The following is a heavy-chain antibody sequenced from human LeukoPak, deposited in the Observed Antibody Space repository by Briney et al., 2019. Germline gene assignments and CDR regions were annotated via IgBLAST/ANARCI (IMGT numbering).Heavy chain of an antibody. CDR1: GFTLSSYW. J-gene: IGHJ4*02. Sequence: GGSLRLSCAASGFTLSSYWMHWVRQAPGNGLAWVSRINSDGSSTFYADSVKGRFTISRDNAKNTLYLQMNSLRAEDTAVYYCARSDRFGEWGQGTLVTVSS. D-gene: IGHD3-10*01. CDR3: ARSDRFGE. CDR2: INSDGSST. V-gene: IGHV3-74*01.